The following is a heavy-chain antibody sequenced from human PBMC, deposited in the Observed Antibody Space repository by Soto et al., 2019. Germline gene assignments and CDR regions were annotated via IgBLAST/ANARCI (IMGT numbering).Heavy chain of an antibody. J-gene: IGHJ4*02. V-gene: IGHV3-23*01. CDR3: AKGLYSSGYLVFDY. CDR2: LSGSGDST. CDR1: VFTFSNYA. D-gene: IGHD6-19*01. Sequence: PGGSLRLSCSASVFTFSNYAMNWVRQAPGKGLEWVSSLSGSGDSTYYADSVKGRFTISRENSNSTLFLQMNGLRAEDTAVYYCAKGLYSSGYLVFDYWGQGTLVTVSS.